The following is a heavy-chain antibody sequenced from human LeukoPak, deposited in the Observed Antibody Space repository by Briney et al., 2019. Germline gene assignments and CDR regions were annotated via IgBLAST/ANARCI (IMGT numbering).Heavy chain of an antibody. CDR3: ARKMEMTFFDY. CDR2: IYSGGST. V-gene: IGHV3-53*01. CDR1: GFTVSSNY. Sequence: PGGSLRLSCAASGFTVSSNYMSWVRQAPGKGLEWVSVIYSGGSTYYADSVKGRFTISRDNSKNTPYLQMNSLRAEDTAVYYCARKMEMTFFDYWGQGTLVTVSS. J-gene: IGHJ4*02. D-gene: IGHD5-24*01.